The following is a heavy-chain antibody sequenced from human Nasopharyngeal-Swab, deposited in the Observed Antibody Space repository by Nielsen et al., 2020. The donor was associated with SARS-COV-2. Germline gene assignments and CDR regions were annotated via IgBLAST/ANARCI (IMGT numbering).Heavy chain of an antibody. D-gene: IGHD6-19*01. J-gene: IGHJ5*02. Sequence: WIRQPPGKGLEWVSYISSSGSTIYYADSVKGRFTISRDNAKNSLYLQMNSLRAEDTAVYYCARYIQGWYDRFDPWGQGTLVTVSS. CDR2: ISSSGSTI. V-gene: IGHV3-11*01. CDR3: ARYIQGWYDRFDP.